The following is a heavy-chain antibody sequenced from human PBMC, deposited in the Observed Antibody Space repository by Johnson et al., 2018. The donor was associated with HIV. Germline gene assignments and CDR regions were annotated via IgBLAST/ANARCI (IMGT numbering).Heavy chain of an antibody. CDR2: ISGGST. Sequence: VQLLESGGGLVQPGGSLRLSCAASGFTVSSNEMSWVRQAPGKGLEWVSSISGGSTYYADSVKGRFTIYRDSSKNTLYLQMKSLRAEDTAVYYCARVAYSSSYLDVFDIWSQGTMVTVSS. V-gene: IGHV3-38-3*01. D-gene: IGHD6-19*01. CDR3: ARVAYSSSYLDVFDI. J-gene: IGHJ3*02. CDR1: GFTVSSNE.